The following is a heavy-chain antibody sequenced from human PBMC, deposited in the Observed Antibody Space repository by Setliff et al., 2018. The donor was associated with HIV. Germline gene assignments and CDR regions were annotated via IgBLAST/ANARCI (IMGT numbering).Heavy chain of an antibody. Sequence: SETLSLTCTVSGGSISSSSDCWGWIRQPPGKGLEWIGYIYYSGSTYYNPSLKSRITISVDTSKNQFSLKLSSVAAADTAVYYCAREYCSAGSCYSGRWGQGMLVTVSS. J-gene: IGHJ4*02. V-gene: IGHV4-39*02. CDR3: AREYCSAGSCYSGR. CDR2: IYYSGST. D-gene: IGHD2-15*01. CDR1: GGSISSSSDC.